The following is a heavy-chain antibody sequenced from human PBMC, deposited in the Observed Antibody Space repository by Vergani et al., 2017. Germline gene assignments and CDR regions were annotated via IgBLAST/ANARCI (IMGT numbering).Heavy chain of an antibody. CDR2: ISSSSSTI. Sequence: EVQLVESGGGLVQPGGSLRLSCAASGFTFSSYSMNWVRQAPGKGLEWVSYISSSSSTIYYADSVKGRFTISRDNAKNSLYLQMNSLRAEDTAVYYCASLGRGDLGSGASNYWGQGTLVTVSS. V-gene: IGHV3-48*04. D-gene: IGHD3-10*01. J-gene: IGHJ4*02. CDR1: GFTFSSYS. CDR3: ASLGRGDLGSGASNY.